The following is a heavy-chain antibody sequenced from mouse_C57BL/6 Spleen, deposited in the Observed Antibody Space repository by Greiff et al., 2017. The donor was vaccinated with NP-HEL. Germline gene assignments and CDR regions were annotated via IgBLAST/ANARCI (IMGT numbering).Heavy chain of an antibody. J-gene: IGHJ2*01. CDR3: ARGTVVATGDY. CDR2: IYPGDGDT. V-gene: IGHV1-82*01. CDR1: GYAFSSSW. Sequence: VQVVESGPELVKPGASVKISCKASGYAFSSSWMNWVKQRPGKGLEWIGRIYPGDGDTNYNGKFKGKATLTADKSSSTAYMQLSSLTSEDSAVYFCARGTVVATGDYWGQGTTLTVSS. D-gene: IGHD1-1*01.